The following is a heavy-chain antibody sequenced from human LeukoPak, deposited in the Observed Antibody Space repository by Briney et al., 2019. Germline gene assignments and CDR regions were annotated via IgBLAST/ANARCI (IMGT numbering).Heavy chain of an antibody. V-gene: IGHV3-21*01. Sequence: PGGSLRLSCAASGFTFSSYSMNWVRQAPGKGLEWVSSISSSSSYIYYADSVKGRFTISRDNAKNSLYLQMNSLRAEDTAVYYCARDPGYYDSSGYKYYFDYWGQGTLVTVSS. CDR2: ISSSSSYI. CDR3: ARDPGYYDSSGYKYYFDY. D-gene: IGHD3-22*01. CDR1: GFTFSSYS. J-gene: IGHJ4*02.